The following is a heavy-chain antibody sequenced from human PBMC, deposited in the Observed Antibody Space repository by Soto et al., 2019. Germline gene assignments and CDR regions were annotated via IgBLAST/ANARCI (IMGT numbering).Heavy chain of an antibody. D-gene: IGHD4-4*01. CDR3: TTEPDYSNYFDY. J-gene: IGHJ4*02. CDR1: GFTFNNAW. V-gene: IGHV3-15*07. CDR2: IRSKTDGGTT. Sequence: EVQLVESGGGLVKPGGSLRLSCAASGFTFNNAWMNWVRQAPGKGLEWVGRIRSKTDGGTTDYAAPVKDRFTISRDDSTNQPHLQMNSLKTEDTALYYCTTEPDYSNYFDYWGQGTLVTVSS.